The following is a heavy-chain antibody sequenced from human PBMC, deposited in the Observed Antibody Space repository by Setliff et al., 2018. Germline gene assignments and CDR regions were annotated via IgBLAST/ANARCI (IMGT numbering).Heavy chain of an antibody. V-gene: IGHV3-48*01. Sequence: PGGSLRLSCEASGFTFSGYSMNWVRQAPGKGLEWVSYISSSSHIISYADSVKGRFTISRDNSKNTLYLQMNSLRAEDTAVYYCAKDGDYNFWSGYFRAYYYYYYMDVWGKGTTVTVSS. CDR2: ISSSSHII. D-gene: IGHD3-3*01. J-gene: IGHJ6*03. CDR1: GFTFSGYS. CDR3: AKDGDYNFWSGYFRAYYYYYYMDV.